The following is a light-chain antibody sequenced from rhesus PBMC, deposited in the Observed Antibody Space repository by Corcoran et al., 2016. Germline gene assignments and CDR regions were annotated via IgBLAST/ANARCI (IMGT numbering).Light chain of an antibody. J-gene: IGKJ4*01. Sequence: EIVMTQSPVTLSLSPGERATLSCRASQSVSSDLAWFQQKPGQAPKLLLYGATRRATGISERFSGSGSGTAFTLTISSLGPEDVGVSSCRQDYTWPLTFGGGTKVELK. CDR1: QSVSSD. V-gene: IGKV3-24*01. CDR2: GAT. CDR3: RQDYTWPLT.